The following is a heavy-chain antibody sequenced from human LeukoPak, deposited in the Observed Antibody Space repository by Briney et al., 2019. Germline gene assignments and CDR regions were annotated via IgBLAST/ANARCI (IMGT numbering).Heavy chain of an antibody. CDR3: ARDGAGTKGD. Sequence: ETLSLTCTVSGGFISSYYWSWIRQPPGKGLEWVANIKQDGSEKYYVDSVKGRFTISRDNAKNSLYLQMNSLRAEDTAVYYCARDGAGTKGDWGQGTLVTVSS. V-gene: IGHV3-7*01. D-gene: IGHD3-16*01. CDR2: IKQDGSEK. CDR1: GGFISSYY. J-gene: IGHJ4*02.